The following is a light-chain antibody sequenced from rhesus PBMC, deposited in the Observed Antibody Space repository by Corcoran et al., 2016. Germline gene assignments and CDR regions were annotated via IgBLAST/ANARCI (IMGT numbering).Light chain of an antibody. CDR1: QGITND. CDR2: VAS. V-gene: IGKV1-25*02. CDR3: QHYYSTPYS. Sequence: DIQMTQSPSSLSASVGARVTITCRASQGITNDLAWYQQKPGETPKLLTYVASSLQSGISSRFRGSGSVTDFTLTISSLQPEDFATYYCQHYYSTPYSFGQGTKVEIK. J-gene: IGKJ2*01.